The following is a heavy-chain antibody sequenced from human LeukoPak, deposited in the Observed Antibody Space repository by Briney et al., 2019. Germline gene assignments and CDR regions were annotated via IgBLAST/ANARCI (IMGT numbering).Heavy chain of an antibody. V-gene: IGHV3-21*04. J-gene: IGHJ4*02. CDR3: ARNGGYDSTTKYYFDY. Sequence: GGSPRLSCAASGFTFSSYTMNWVRLAPGKGLEWVSSISTSSYYIYYADSVKGRFTISRDNAKNSLYLQMNSLRAEDTAVYYCARNGGYDSTTKYYFDYWGQGTLVTVSS. D-gene: IGHD5-12*01. CDR2: ISTSSYYI. CDR1: GFTFSSYT.